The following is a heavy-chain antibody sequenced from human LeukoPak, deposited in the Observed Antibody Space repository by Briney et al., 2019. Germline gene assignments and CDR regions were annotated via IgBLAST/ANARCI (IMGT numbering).Heavy chain of an antibody. CDR1: GGSFSSSSCY. D-gene: IGHD1-26*01. V-gene: IGHV4-39*07. CDR3: ARVPLSGSTMGPKWFDS. Sequence: SETLSLTCTVSGGSFSSSSCYWGWIRQPPGKGLEWIGTIYYSGSTYYNASLKSRVTISVDTSKTQFSLRLRSVTAADTAVYYCARVPLSGSTMGPKWFDSWGQGTLVTVSS. J-gene: IGHJ5*01. CDR2: IYYSGST.